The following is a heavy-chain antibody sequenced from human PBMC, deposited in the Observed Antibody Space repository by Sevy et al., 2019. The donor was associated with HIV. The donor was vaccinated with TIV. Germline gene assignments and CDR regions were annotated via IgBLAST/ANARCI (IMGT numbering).Heavy chain of an antibody. Sequence: GESLKISCKGSGYSFTSDWIGWVRQMPGKGLEWMGIIYPGDSDTRYSPSLQGQVSISADKSISTAYLQWSSLKASDTAMYYCARAAAGTAPHYNYYGMDVWGQGTTVTVSS. CDR3: ARAAAGTAPHYNYYGMDV. D-gene: IGHD6-13*01. J-gene: IGHJ6*02. CDR2: IYPGDSDT. V-gene: IGHV5-51*01. CDR1: GYSFTSDW.